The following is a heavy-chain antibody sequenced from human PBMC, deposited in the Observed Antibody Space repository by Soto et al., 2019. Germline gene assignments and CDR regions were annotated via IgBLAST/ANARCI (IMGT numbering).Heavy chain of an antibody. J-gene: IGHJ4*02. CDR2: ISSASSET. V-gene: IGHV3-21*01. Sequence: GGSLRLSCEASGFTFSRVSMNWVRQAPGKGLEWVASISSASSETWYADSVKGRFIISRDNAQNSLFLQMNTLRPEDSAIYYCARVAYWGPGTQVTVSS. CDR3: ARVAY. CDR1: GFTFSRVS.